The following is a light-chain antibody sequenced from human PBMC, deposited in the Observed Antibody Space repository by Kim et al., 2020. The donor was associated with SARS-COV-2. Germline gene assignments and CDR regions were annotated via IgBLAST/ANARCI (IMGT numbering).Light chain of an antibody. CDR2: EAS. CDR1: QSISGW. CDR3: QHYGDYSWT. J-gene: IGKJ1*01. Sequence: SASVVDRVTITCRASQSISGWLAWYQQKPGKAPKLLIYEASRLESGVPSRFSGSGSGTEFTLTISSLQPDDFATYYCQHYGDYSWTFGQGTRVDIK. V-gene: IGKV1-5*03.